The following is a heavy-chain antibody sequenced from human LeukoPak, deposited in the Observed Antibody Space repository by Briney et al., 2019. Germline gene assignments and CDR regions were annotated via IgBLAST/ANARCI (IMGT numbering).Heavy chain of an antibody. Sequence: QSGGSLRLSCAASGLTFSNYWMSWVRQAPGKGLEWVANIKEDGNKKYYVDSVKGRFTISRDNAKKSLYLQMNSLRAEDTAVYYCARDRSRFYYWGQGTPVTVSS. CDR2: IKEDGNKK. V-gene: IGHV3-7*01. CDR3: ARDRSRFYY. CDR1: GLTFSNYW. J-gene: IGHJ4*02. D-gene: IGHD2-2*01.